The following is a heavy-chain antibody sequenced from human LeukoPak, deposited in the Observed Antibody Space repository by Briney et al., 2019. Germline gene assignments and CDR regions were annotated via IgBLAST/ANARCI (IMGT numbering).Heavy chain of an antibody. CDR1: GFTFSSFS. D-gene: IGHD4-4*01. CDR2: ITGDLNTI. V-gene: IGHV3-48*04. J-gene: IGHJ5*02. Sequence: GGSLRLSCAASGFTFSSFSMNWVRQAPGKGLEWISHITGDLNTIYYADSVKGRFTISRDNAKNSLYLQMNSLRAEDTAVYYCARASMTTVDWFDPWGQGTLVTVSS. CDR3: ARASMTTVDWFDP.